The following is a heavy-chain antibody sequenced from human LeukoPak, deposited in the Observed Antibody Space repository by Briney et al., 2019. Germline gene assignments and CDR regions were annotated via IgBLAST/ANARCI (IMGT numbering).Heavy chain of an antibody. Sequence: PSETLSLTCAVYGGSFSDYYWSWIRQPPGKGLEWIGYIYYSGSTYYNPSLKSRVTISVDTSKNQFSLKLSSVTAADTAVYYCARTIAAAKGRVDYWGQGTLVTVSS. CDR1: GGSFSDYY. CDR2: IYYSGST. D-gene: IGHD6-13*01. J-gene: IGHJ4*02. V-gene: IGHV4-30-4*01. CDR3: ARTIAAAKGRVDY.